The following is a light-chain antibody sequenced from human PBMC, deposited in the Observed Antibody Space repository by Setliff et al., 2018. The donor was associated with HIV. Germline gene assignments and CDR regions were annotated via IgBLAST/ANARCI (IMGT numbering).Light chain of an antibody. J-gene: IGLJ1*01. Sequence: QSVLTQPASASGSPGQSITISCTGTSSDVGAYNYVSWYQQDPGKAPKLMIYEVSNRPSGVSDRFSGSKSGNTASLTISGLQAEDEADYYCSSYTGSSTLYVFGTGTKVTVL. V-gene: IGLV2-14*01. CDR2: EVS. CDR1: SSDVGAYNY. CDR3: SSYTGSSTLYV.